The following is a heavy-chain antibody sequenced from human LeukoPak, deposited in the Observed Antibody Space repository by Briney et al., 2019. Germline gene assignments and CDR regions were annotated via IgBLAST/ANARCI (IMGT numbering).Heavy chain of an antibody. CDR3: ARRGGAYSSGWYPGGGSQFDY. D-gene: IGHD6-19*01. Sequence: GGSLRLSCAASGFTFSSYGMHWVRQAPGKGLEWVAVIWYDGSNKYYADSVKGRFTISRDNSKNTLYLKMNSLRDEDTAVYYCARRGGAYSSGWYPGGGSQFDYWGQGTLVTVSS. V-gene: IGHV3-33*01. J-gene: IGHJ4*02. CDR1: GFTFSSYG. CDR2: IWYDGSNK.